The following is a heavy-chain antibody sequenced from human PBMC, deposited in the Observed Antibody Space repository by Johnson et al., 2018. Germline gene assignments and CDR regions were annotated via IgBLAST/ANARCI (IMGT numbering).Heavy chain of an antibody. CDR1: GGTFSSYA. CDR3: ARDLGYYYDSSGYVGTQEEDV. J-gene: IGHJ6*02. D-gene: IGHD3-22*01. CDR2: IIPIFGTA. V-gene: IGHV1-69*01. Sequence: VQLVESGAEVKKPGSSVKVSCKASGGTFSSYAISWVRQAPGQGLEWMGGIIPIFGTANYAQKFQGRVTITADESTSTAYMELSSPGAEETGGYYCARDLGYYYDSSGYVGTQEEDVWGQGTTVTVSS.